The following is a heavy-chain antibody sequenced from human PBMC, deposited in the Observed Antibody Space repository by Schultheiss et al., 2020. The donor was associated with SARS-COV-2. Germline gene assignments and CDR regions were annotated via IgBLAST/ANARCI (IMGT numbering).Heavy chain of an antibody. J-gene: IGHJ5*02. CDR3: AKPVVKAARPRDWFDP. CDR2: ISGSGGST. CDR1: GFTFSSYA. V-gene: IGHV3-23*01. Sequence: GSLRLSCAASGFTFSSYAMSWVRQAPGKGLEWVSAISGSGGSTYYADSVKGRFTISRDNSKNTLYLQMNSLRAEDTAVYYCAKPVVKAARPRDWFDPWGQGTLVTVSS. D-gene: IGHD6-6*01.